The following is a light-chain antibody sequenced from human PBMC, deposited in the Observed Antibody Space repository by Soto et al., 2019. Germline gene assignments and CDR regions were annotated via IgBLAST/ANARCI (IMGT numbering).Light chain of an antibody. CDR2: GAS. Sequence: IVLTQSPGTLSLSPGERATLSCGASQSVTNNFLAWYQQKPGQAPRLLIYGASSRATGVPDRFSGSGSVTDFTLTISRLEPGDFAVYYCQQYGTPLFTFVPGTKVDIK. J-gene: IGKJ3*01. CDR1: QSVTNNF. CDR3: QQYGTPLFT. V-gene: IGKV3-20*01.